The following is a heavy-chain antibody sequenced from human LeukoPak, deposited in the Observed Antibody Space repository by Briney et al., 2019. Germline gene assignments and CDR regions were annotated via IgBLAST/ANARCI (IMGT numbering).Heavy chain of an antibody. CDR3: AKVGITMVRGVSPGHYFDY. V-gene: IGHV1-69*13. D-gene: IGHD3-10*01. CDR1: GGTFSSYA. CDR2: IIPIFGTA. J-gene: IGHJ4*02. Sequence: ASVKVSCKASGGTFSSYAISWVRQAPGQGLEWMGGIIPIFGTANYAQKFQGRVTIAADESTSTAYLELSRLRSADTAVYYCAKVGITMVRGVSPGHYFDYWGQGTLVTVPS.